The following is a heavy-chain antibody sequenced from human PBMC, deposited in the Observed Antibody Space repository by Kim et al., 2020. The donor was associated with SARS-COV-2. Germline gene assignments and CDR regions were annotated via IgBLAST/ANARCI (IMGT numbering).Heavy chain of an antibody. V-gene: IGHV4-39*01. J-gene: IGHJ4*02. CDR3: ARRGRLGLSFDY. D-gene: IGHD6-19*01. Sequence: YYNPSLKSRVTISVDTSKNQFSLKLSSVTAADTAVYYCARRGRLGLSFDYWGQGTLVTVSS.